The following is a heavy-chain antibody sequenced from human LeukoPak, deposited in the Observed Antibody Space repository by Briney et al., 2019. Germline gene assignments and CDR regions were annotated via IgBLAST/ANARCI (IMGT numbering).Heavy chain of an antibody. CDR1: GFTFDDYA. J-gene: IGHJ3*02. V-gene: IGHV3-9*01. CDR2: ISWNSGSI. D-gene: IGHD6-13*01. CDR3: ARDRDSSSWTDAFDI. Sequence: GRSLRLSCAASGFTFDDYAMHWVRQAPGKGLEWVSGISWNSGSIGYADSVKGRFTISRDNAKNSLYLQMNSLGAEDTAVYYCARDRDSSSWTDAFDIWGQGTMVTVSS.